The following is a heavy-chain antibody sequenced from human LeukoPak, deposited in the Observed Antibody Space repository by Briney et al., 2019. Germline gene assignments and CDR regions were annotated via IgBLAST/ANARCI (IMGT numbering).Heavy chain of an antibody. Sequence: SETLSLTCTVSGGSISSGGYYWSWIRQPPGKGLEWIGYIYHSGSTYYNPSLKSRVTISVDRSKNQFSLKLSSVTAADTAVYYCARVEPATNWFDPWGQGTLVTVSS. D-gene: IGHD2-2*01. J-gene: IGHJ5*02. CDR1: GGSISSGGYY. CDR3: ARVEPATNWFDP. CDR2: IYHSGST. V-gene: IGHV4-30-2*01.